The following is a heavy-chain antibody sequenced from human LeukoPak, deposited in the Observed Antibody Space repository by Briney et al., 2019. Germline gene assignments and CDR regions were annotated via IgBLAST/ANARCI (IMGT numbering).Heavy chain of an antibody. CDR1: GFTLSSYA. CDR3: AKVLNYYDSSGYGSDY. Sequence: GGSLRLSCAASGFTLSSYAMSWVRQAPGKGQGRVSAISGSSGSTYYADSVKGRFTISRDNSKNTLYLQMNSLRAEDTAVYYCAKVLNYYDSSGYGSDYWGQGTLVTVSS. D-gene: IGHD3-22*01. J-gene: IGHJ4*02. V-gene: IGHV3-23*01. CDR2: ISGSSGST.